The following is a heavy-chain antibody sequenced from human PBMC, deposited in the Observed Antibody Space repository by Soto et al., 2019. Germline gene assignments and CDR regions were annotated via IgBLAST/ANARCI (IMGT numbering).Heavy chain of an antibody. CDR2: ISYDGSNK. CDR3: ARGGSLAARPHWFDP. Sequence: PGGSLRLSCAASGFTFSSYAMHWVRQAPGKGLEWVAVISYDGSNKYYADSVKGRFTVSRDNSKNTLYLQMNSLRAEDTAVYYCARGGSLAARPHWFDPWGQGTLVTVSS. D-gene: IGHD6-6*01. CDR1: GFTFSSYA. V-gene: IGHV3-30-3*01. J-gene: IGHJ5*02.